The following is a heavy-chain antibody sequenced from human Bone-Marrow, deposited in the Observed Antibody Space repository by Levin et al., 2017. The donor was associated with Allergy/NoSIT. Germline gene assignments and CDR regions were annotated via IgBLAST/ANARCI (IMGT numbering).Heavy chain of an antibody. CDR3: ANDRGLYYYYGMDV. V-gene: IGHV3-30*18. Sequence: GGSLRLSCVTSGFTFNSHGIHWVRQAPGKGLEWVAVMSGDGSNRYYGDSVKGRFTISRDNSKNMVYLQVTNLRPEDTAVYYCANDRGLYYYYGMDVWGQGTTVNVS. CDR2: MSGDGSNR. CDR1: GFTFNSHG. D-gene: IGHD3-10*01. J-gene: IGHJ6*02.